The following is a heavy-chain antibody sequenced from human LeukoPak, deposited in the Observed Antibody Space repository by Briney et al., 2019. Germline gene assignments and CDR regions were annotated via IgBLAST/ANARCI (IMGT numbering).Heavy chain of an antibody. V-gene: IGHV3-30*18. CDR3: AKDLYSYVSDDYYYGMDV. CDR1: GFTFSSYG. D-gene: IGHD5-18*01. Sequence: GGSLRLSCAASGFTFSSYGMHWVRQAPGKGLEWVALMSYEGTNKYYGDSVKGRFTISRDNSKNTLYLQMNSLRAEDTAVYYCAKDLYSYVSDDYYYGMDVWGQGTTVTDSS. CDR2: MSYEGTNK. J-gene: IGHJ6*02.